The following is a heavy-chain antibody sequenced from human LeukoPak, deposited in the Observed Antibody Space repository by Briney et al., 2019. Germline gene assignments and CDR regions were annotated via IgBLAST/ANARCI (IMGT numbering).Heavy chain of an antibody. CDR2: IYYSGST. D-gene: IGHD3-22*01. J-gene: IGHJ4*02. CDR1: GGSISSYY. V-gene: IGHV4-59*01. CDR3: ARVKDYYDSNGYYWPVYFDY. Sequence: SETLSLTCTVSGGSISSYYWSWIRQPPGKGLEWIGYIYYSGSTNYNPSLKSRVTISVDTSKNQFSLKLSSVTAADTAVYYCARVKDYYDSNGYYWPVYFDYWGQGTLVTVSS.